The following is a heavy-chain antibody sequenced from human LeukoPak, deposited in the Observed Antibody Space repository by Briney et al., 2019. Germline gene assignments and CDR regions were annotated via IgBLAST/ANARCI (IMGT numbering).Heavy chain of an antibody. J-gene: IGHJ3*02. Sequence: GSLRLSCAASGFTVSSNYMSWVRQAPGKGLEGLGYIYYSGSANYNPSLKSRVTISVDTSKNQFSLKLSSVTAADTAVYYCARHHCSGGSCYWSPGAFDIWGQGTMVTVSS. D-gene: IGHD2-15*01. CDR2: IYYSGSA. V-gene: IGHV4-59*02. CDR3: ARHHCSGGSCYWSPGAFDI. CDR1: GFTVSSNY.